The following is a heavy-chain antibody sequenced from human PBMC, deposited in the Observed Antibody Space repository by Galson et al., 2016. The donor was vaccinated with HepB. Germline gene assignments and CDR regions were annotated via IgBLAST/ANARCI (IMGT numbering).Heavy chain of an antibody. Sequence: QSGAEVKKPGESLKISCKASGYTFTSYDINWVRQATGQGPEWMGWMSPNSGDTKYAQKFQGRVTMTRNTSVNTAFMELSSLRSEDTAIYYCVRGVLWGSNYWGPGTLVTVSS. V-gene: IGHV1-8*01. CDR2: MSPNSGDT. J-gene: IGHJ4*02. CDR1: GYTFTSYD. CDR3: VRGVLWGSNY. D-gene: IGHD3-16*01.